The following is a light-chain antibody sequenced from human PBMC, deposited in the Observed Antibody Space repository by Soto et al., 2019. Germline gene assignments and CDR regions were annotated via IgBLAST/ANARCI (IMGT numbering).Light chain of an antibody. CDR2: LGS. J-gene: IGKJ4*01. CDR3: MQALQTPLT. Sequence: EIVMTQSPLTLPVTPGEPASISCRSSRSLLHSNGYNYLDWYLQKPGQSPQLLIYLGSNRASGVPDRFSGSGSGTDFTLKISRVEAEDVGVYYCMQALQTPLTFGGGTKVDIK. CDR1: RSLLHSNGYNY. V-gene: IGKV2-28*01.